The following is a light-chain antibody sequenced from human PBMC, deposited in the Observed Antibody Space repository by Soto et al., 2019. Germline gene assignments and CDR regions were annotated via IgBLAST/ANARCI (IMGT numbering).Light chain of an antibody. CDR2: DAS. Sequence: IVMTQSPATLSVSPGERATLSCRASQSINSDLAWYQQKPGQAPRLLIYDASTRATGIPARFSGSGSGTEFTLTISSLLSEDFAVYSCQQYNNWPLTFGGGTKVDIK. J-gene: IGKJ4*01. CDR1: QSINSD. V-gene: IGKV3D-15*01. CDR3: QQYNNWPLT.